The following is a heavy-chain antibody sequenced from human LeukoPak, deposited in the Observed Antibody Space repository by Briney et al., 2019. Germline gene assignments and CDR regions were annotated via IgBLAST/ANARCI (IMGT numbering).Heavy chain of an antibody. J-gene: IGHJ6*03. Sequence: GGSLRLSCAASGFTFSSYGMHWVRQVPGKGLEWVAFIRYEGSNKYYADSVKGRFTISRDNSKNTLYLQMNSLRAEDTAVYYCAKDRRYCSSTSCRDYYYYMDVWGKGTTVTVSS. V-gene: IGHV3-30*02. CDR1: GFTFSSYG. CDR3: AKDRRYCSSTSCRDYYYYMDV. D-gene: IGHD2-2*01. CDR2: IRYEGSNK.